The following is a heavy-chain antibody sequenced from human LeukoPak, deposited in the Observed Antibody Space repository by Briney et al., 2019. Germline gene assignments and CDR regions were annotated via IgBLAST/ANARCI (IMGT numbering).Heavy chain of an antibody. CDR3: ARGRQKRFDP. CDR2: MNPNSGNT. Sequence: ASVKVSCKASGGTFSSYAINWVRQATGQGLEWMGWMNPNSGNTGYAQKFQGRVTMTRNTSISTAYMELSSLRSEDTAVYYCARGRQKRFDPWGQGTLVTVSS. V-gene: IGHV1-8*02. CDR1: GGTFSSYA. J-gene: IGHJ5*02.